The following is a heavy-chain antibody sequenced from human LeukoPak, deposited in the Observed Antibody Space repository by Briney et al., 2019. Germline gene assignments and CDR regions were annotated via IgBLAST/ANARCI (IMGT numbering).Heavy chain of an antibody. D-gene: IGHD3-10*01. CDR3: ARGHYYGSGSYYRLDY. J-gene: IGHJ4*02. Sequence: SETLSLTCAVYGGSFSGYYWSWIRRPPGKGLEWIGEINRSGSTNYNPSLKSRVTILVDTSKNQFSLKLSSVTAADTAVYYCARGHYYGSGSYYRLDYWGQGTLVTVSS. CDR1: GGSFSGYY. CDR2: INRSGST. V-gene: IGHV4-34*01.